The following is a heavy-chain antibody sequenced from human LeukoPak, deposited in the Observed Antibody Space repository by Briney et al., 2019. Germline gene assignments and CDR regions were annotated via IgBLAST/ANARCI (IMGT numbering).Heavy chain of an antibody. Sequence: SVKVSCKASGGTFSSYAISWVRQAPGQGLEWMGRIIPILGIANYAQKFQGSVTITADKSTSTAYMELSSLRSEDTAVYYCARDLEDYYGSGSYELFDYWGQGTLVTVSS. D-gene: IGHD3-10*01. CDR3: ARDLEDYYGSGSYELFDY. V-gene: IGHV1-69*04. CDR1: GGTFSSYA. CDR2: IIPILGIA. J-gene: IGHJ4*02.